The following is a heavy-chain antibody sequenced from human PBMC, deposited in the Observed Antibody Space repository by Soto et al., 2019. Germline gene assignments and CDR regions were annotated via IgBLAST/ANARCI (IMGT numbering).Heavy chain of an antibody. CDR2: IYYSGST. V-gene: IGHV4-59*01. CDR3: ATSGFCTSTSCYSFDY. D-gene: IGHD2-2*01. J-gene: IGHJ4*02. Sequence: SETLSLTCTVSGGSISSYYWSWIRQPPGKGLEWIGYIYYSGSTNYNPSLKSRVTISVDTSKNQFSLKLSSVTAADTAVYYCATSGFCTSTSCYSFDYWGQGIMVTVSS. CDR1: GGSISSYY.